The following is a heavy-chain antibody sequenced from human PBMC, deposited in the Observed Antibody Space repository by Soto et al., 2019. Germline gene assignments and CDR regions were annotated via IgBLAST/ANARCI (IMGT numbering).Heavy chain of an antibody. V-gene: IGHV3-74*01. CDR2: INSDGSST. J-gene: IGHJ5*02. D-gene: IGHD6-13*01. Sequence: EVQLVESGGGLVQPGGSLRLSCAASGFTFSSYWMHWVRQAPGKGLVWVSRINSDGSSTSYADSVKGRFTISRDNAKNTLYLRMNSLRAEDTAVYYCARVVVAAAGTSWFDPWGQGTLVTVSS. CDR3: ARVVVAAAGTSWFDP. CDR1: GFTFSSYW.